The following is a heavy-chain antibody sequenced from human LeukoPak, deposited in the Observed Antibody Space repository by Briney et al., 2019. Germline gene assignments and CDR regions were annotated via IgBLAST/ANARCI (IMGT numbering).Heavy chain of an antibody. D-gene: IGHD6-13*01. CDR1: GLTFSNYA. V-gene: IGHV3-30*04. CDR3: ATAPLYSSSWYFRGYFDD. Sequence: GGSLRLSCTGSGLTFSNYAMHWGRQAPGKGLEWVPVISYDGSRKDYTDSVKGRFTISRDNPKNTLYLQMNSLRAEDTAVYFCATAPLYSSSWYFRGYFDDWGQGTLVTVSS. J-gene: IGHJ4*02. CDR2: ISYDGSRK.